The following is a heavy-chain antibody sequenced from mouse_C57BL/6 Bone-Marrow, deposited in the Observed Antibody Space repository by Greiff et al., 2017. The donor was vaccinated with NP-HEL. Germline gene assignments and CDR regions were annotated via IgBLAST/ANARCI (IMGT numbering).Heavy chain of an antibody. CDR1: EYEFPSHD. CDR3: ARPFYDGYDAGAWFAY. J-gene: IGHJ3*01. V-gene: IGHV5-2*01. CDR2: INSDGGST. D-gene: IGHD2-2*01. Sequence: EVQRVESGGGLVQPGESLKLSCESNEYEFPSHDMSWVRKTPEKRLELVAAINSDGGSTYYPDTMERRFIISRDNTKKTLYLQMSSLRSEDTAVYYCARPFYDGYDAGAWFAYWGQGTLVTVSA.